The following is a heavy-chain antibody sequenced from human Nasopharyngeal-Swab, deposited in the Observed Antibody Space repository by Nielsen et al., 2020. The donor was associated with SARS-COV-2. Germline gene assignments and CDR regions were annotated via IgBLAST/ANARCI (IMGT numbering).Heavy chain of an antibody. CDR1: GGSISSNNYY. V-gene: IGHV4-39*01. Sequence: SETLSLTCTVSGGSISSNNYYWGWIRQPPGKGLEWIGNISYSGRTYYNPSLKSRVTISVDTFKNQLSLKLSSVTAADTAVYYCAAYSSGWYEGDFDYWGQGTLVTVSS. D-gene: IGHD6-19*01. CDR3: AAYSSGWYEGDFDY. CDR2: ISYSGRT. J-gene: IGHJ4*02.